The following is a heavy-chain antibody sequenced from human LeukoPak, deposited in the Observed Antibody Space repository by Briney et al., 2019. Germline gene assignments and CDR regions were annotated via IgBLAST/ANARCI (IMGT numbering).Heavy chain of an antibody. CDR2: ISAYSGNT. J-gene: IGHJ3*02. CDR3: ARDMEAAGKLVDAFDI. D-gene: IGHD6-13*01. Sequence: GASVKVSCKASGYTFTSYGISWVRQAPGQGLEWMGWISAYSGNTNYAQKLQGRVTMTTDTSTSTAYMELRSLRSDDTAVYYCARDMEAAGKLVDAFDIWGQGTMVTVSS. CDR1: GYTFTSYG. V-gene: IGHV1-18*01.